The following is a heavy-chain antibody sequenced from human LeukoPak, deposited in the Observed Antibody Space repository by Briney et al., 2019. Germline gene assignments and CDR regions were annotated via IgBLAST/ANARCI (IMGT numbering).Heavy chain of an antibody. D-gene: IGHD6-13*01. CDR2: IYYSGST. Sequence: SETLSLTCTVSGGSISSYYWSWIRQPPGKELEWIGYIYYSGSTNYNPSLKSRVTISVDTSKNQFSLKLSSVTAADTAVYYCARARPGRIAAAGHNWFDPWGQGTLVTVSS. J-gene: IGHJ5*02. CDR1: GGSISSYY. V-gene: IGHV4-59*01. CDR3: ARARPGRIAAAGHNWFDP.